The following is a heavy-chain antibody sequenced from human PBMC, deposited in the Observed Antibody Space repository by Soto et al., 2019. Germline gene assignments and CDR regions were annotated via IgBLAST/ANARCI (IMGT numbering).Heavy chain of an antibody. V-gene: IGHV3-9*01. CDR2: ISWNSGSI. CDR3: AKDTAKGIAAAGTFDY. D-gene: IGHD6-13*01. CDR1: GFTFDDYA. J-gene: IGHJ4*02. Sequence: GGSLRLSCAASGFTFDDYAMHWVRQAPGKGLEWVSGISWNSGSIGYADSVKGRFTISRDNAKNSLYLQMNSLRAEDTALYYCAKDTAKGIAAAGTFDYWGQGTLVTVSS.